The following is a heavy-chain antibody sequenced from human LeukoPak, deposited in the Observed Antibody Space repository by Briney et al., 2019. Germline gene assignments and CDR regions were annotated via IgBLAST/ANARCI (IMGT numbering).Heavy chain of an antibody. V-gene: IGHV3-74*01. J-gene: IGHJ4*02. Sequence: GGSLRLPCAASGFTFSTYWMHWVRQTPGKGLVWVSRIKPDGSSTAYADSVKGRFTISRDNARNTLYLQLNSLGAEDTAIYYCARVSSLWSFDYWGQGTLVTVSS. CDR3: ARVSSLWSFDY. CDR2: IKPDGSST. D-gene: IGHD3-10*01. CDR1: GFTFSTYW.